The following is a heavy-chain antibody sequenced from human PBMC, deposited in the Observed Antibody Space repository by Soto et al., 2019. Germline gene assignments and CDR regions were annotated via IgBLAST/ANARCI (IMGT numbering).Heavy chain of an antibody. CDR3: ARKGGWDPRGAFDI. V-gene: IGHV3-23*01. CDR2: ISGSGGST. Sequence: GGSLRLSCAASGFTFSSYAMGWVRQAPGKGLEWVSAISGSGGSTYYADSVKGRFTISRDNSKNTLYLQMNSLRAEDTAVYYCARKGGWDPRGAFDIWGQGTMVTVSS. J-gene: IGHJ3*02. CDR1: GFTFSSYA. D-gene: IGHD1-26*01.